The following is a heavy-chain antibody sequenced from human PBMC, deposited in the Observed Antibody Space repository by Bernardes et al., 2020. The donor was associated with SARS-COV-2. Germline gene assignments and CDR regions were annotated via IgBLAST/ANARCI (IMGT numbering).Heavy chain of an antibody. CDR2: INGDGTGT. V-gene: IGHV3-74*01. J-gene: IGHJ4*02. D-gene: IGHD3-22*01. CDR3: TRGPLSGYGSFGV. CDR1: GFTFSNYW. Sequence: GRSLRVSCAASGFTFSNYWMHWVRQAPGKGLVWVSRINGDGTGTNYADSVKGRFSISRDNAKDTLYLQMSSLRAEDTAVYYCTRGPLSGYGSFGVWGQGTLVTVSS.